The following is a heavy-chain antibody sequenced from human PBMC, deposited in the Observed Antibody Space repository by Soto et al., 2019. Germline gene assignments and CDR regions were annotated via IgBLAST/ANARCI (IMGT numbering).Heavy chain of an antibody. CDR2: IWYDGSNK. V-gene: IGHV3-33*01. CDR3: ARAQGYSXYDLFFPRSYYYYGMDV. CDR1: GFTFSSYG. Sequence: GGSLRLSCAASGFTFSSYGRHWVRQAPGKGLEWVAVIWYDGSNKYYADSVKGRFTISRDNSKNTLYLQMNSLRAEDTAVYYCARAQGYSXYDLFFPRSYYYYGMDVWGPGTTVTVSS. D-gene: IGHD5-12*01. J-gene: IGHJ6*02.